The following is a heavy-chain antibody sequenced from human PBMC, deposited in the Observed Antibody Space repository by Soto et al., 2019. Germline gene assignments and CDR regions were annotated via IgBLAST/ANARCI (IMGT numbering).Heavy chain of an antibody. CDR1: GYTFTSYG. D-gene: IGHD3-22*01. V-gene: IGHV1-18*01. CDR2: ISTYNGNT. Sequence: QVQLVQSGVEVKKPGASVKVSCKASGYTFTSYGISWVRQAPGQGLEWMGWISTYNGNTNYAPGLQGRVTMTTDTTTSTAYMELKSLRSDDTAVYYCAVMYYFDTSGLAVWGQGTLVTVSS. CDR3: AVMYYFDTSGLAV. J-gene: IGHJ4*02.